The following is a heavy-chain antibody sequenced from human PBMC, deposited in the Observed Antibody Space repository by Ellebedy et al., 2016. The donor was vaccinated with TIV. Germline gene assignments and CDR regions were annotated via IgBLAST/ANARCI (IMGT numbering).Heavy chain of an antibody. CDR1: GGSIRSGDYY. D-gene: IGHD3-3*01. J-gene: IGHJ5*02. CDR3: VRGSERFLESVEP. V-gene: IGHV4-30-4*01. Sequence: SETLSLTXTVSGGSIRSGDYYWSWIRQPPGKGLEWIGYIHYSGSTYYNPSLKSRLTISIYTSKNQFSLKLTSVTAADAAVYYCVRGSERFLESVEPWGQGTLVTVSS. CDR2: IHYSGST.